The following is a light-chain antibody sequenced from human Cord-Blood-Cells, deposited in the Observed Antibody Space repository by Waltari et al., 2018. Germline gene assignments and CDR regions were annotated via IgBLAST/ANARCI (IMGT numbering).Light chain of an antibody. CDR1: SGSVSTSYY. CDR2: STN. J-gene: IGLJ3*02. V-gene: IGLV8-61*01. Sequence: QTVVTQERSFSVSPGGTVTITCGLSSGSVSTSYYPSWYQQTPGQAPRTLIYSTNTPSSGVPDRFSGSILGNKADLTITGAQADDESDYYCVLYMGSGISVFGGGTKLTVL. CDR3: VLYMGSGISV.